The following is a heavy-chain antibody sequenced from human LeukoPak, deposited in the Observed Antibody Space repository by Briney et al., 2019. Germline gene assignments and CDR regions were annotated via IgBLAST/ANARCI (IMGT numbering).Heavy chain of an antibody. Sequence: GGSLRLSCAASGINFSGYSMHWVRQAPGKGLVWGSYISGSSRTIYYADSVKGRFTISRDNAKNSLHLQINSLRDEDTAVYYCAIRGYYDTTYAYDYHAMDVWGQGTAVTVSS. CDR3: AIRGYYDTTYAYDYHAMDV. V-gene: IGHV3-48*02. J-gene: IGHJ6*01. CDR1: GINFSGYS. CDR2: ISGSSRTI. D-gene: IGHD3-22*01.